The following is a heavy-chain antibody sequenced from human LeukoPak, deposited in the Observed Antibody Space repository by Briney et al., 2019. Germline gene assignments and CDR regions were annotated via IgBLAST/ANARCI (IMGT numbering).Heavy chain of an antibody. J-gene: IGHJ3*02. Sequence: GGSLRLSCAASGFTFNSYTMNWVRQAPGKGLDWVSYISSSGSSIHYADSVKGRFIISRDNAKNSLYLQMNSLRAEDTAVYYCARKYCSGSSCNTGAYDIWGQGTMITVSS. CDR1: GFTFNSYT. CDR3: ARKYCSGSSCNTGAYDI. V-gene: IGHV3-48*04. CDR2: ISSSGSSI. D-gene: IGHD2-15*01.